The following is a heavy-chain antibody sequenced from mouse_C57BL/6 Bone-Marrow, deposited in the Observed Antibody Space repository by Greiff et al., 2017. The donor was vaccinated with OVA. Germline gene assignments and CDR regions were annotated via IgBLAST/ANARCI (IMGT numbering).Heavy chain of an antibody. Sequence: VQLQQSGAELVRPGTSVKVSCKASGYAFTNYLIEWVKQRPGQGLEWIGVINPGSGGTNYNEKFKGKATLTADKSSSTAYMQLSSLTSEDSAVYFCARTLYGSLDYWGQGTTLTVSS. CDR3: ARTLYGSLDY. CDR2: INPGSGGT. D-gene: IGHD1-1*01. J-gene: IGHJ2*01. CDR1: GYAFTNYL. V-gene: IGHV1-54*01.